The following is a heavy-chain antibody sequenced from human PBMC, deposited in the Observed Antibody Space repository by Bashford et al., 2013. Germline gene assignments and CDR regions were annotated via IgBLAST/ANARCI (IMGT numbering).Heavy chain of an antibody. J-gene: IGHJ4*02. V-gene: IGHV5-51*01. CDR2: IHPRDSEDSET. CDR1: GYTFTRDW. D-gene: IGHD1-7*01. Sequence: GESLKVSCKASGYTFTRDWIGWVRQMPGKGLEWMAAIHPRDSEDSETQYSPSFQGQVTISADKSINTVYLQWSSLKASDTAIYYCATHDWTYENYWGQGTLVTVSS. CDR3: ATHDWTYENY.